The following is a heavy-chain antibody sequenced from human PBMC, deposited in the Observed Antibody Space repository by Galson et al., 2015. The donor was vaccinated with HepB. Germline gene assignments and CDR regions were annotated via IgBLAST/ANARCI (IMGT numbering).Heavy chain of an antibody. CDR2: ISGSGGST. CDR3: AKVGDSSGYYYPKQLSFDY. CDR1: GFTFSSYA. V-gene: IGHV3-23*01. Sequence: SLRLSCAASGFTFSSYAMSWVRQAPGKGLEWVSAISGSGGSTYYADSVKGRFTISRDNSKNTLYLQMNSLRAEDTAVYYCAKVGDSSGYYYPKQLSFDYWGQGALVTVSS. J-gene: IGHJ4*02. D-gene: IGHD3-22*01.